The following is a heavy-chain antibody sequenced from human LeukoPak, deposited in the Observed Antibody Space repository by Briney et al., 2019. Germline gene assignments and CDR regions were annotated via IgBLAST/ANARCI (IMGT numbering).Heavy chain of an antibody. D-gene: IGHD6-19*01. V-gene: IGHV4-34*01. CDR3: ARSYSSGWYGWFDP. Sequence: SETLSLTCAVYGGSFSGYYWSWIRQPPGKGPEWIGEINHSGSTNYNPSLKSRVTISVDTSKNQFSLKLSSVTAADTAVYYCARSYSSGWYGWFDPWGQGTLVTVSS. CDR2: INHSGST. J-gene: IGHJ5*02. CDR1: GGSFSGYY.